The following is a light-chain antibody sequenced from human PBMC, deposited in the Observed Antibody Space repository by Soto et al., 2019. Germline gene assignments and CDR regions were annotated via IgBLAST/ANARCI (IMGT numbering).Light chain of an antibody. CDR3: SSFTGSTTWV. V-gene: IGLV2-14*01. J-gene: IGLJ3*02. CDR1: SSDVGGYNY. CDR2: EVS. Sequence: QSALTQPASVSGSPGQSITMFCTGTSSDVGGYNYVSWYQQHPGKAPKLIIYEVSNWPSGISKRFSGSKSANTASLTISGLQAEDEAEYYCSSFTGSTTWVFGGGTKLTVL.